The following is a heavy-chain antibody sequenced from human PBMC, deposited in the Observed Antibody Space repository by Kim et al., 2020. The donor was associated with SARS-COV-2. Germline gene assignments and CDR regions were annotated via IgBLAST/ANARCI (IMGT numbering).Heavy chain of an antibody. CDR2: INDSGSI. V-gene: IGHV4-34*01. CDR1: GGSLSGYY. CDR3: ASNPGATATTLGA. J-gene: IGHJ6*04. Sequence: SETLSLTCAVFGGSLSGYYWSWIRQPPGEGLEWIGEINDSGSINYNPSLKSRVTISIDTSKKQFSLKLISVTAADTAVYYCASNPGATATTLGAWGNGTTVTVSS. D-gene: IGHD4-17*01.